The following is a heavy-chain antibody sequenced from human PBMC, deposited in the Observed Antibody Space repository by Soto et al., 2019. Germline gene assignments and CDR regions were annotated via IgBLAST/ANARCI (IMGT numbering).Heavy chain of an antibody. V-gene: IGHV4-30-2*01. CDR2: IYHSVST. J-gene: IGHJ4*02. Sequence: SETLSLTCAVSGGSISSGGYSWSWILQPPGKGLEWIGYIYHSVSTYYNPSLKSRVTISVDRSKNQFSLKLSPVTAADTAVYYCAREKGSSFSSDYWGEGNLVIVSA. CDR3: AREKGSSFSSDY. CDR1: GGSISSGGYS. D-gene: IGHD6-13*01.